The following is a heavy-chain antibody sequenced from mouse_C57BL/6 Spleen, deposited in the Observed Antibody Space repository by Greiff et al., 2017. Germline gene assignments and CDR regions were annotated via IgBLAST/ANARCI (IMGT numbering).Heavy chain of an antibody. CDR2: ISSGSSTI. V-gene: IGHV5-17*01. CDR3: ARSNYGSSYVYWYFDV. Sequence: EVKLMESGGGLVKPGGSLKLSCAASGFTFSDYGMHWVRQAPEKGLEWVAYISSGSSTIYYADTVKGRFTISRDNAKNTLFLQMTSLRSEDTAMYYCARSNYGSSYVYWYFDVWGTGTTVTVSS. D-gene: IGHD1-1*01. CDR1: GFTFSDYG. J-gene: IGHJ1*03.